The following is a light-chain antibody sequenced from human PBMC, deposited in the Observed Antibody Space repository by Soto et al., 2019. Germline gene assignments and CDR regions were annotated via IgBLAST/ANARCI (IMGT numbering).Light chain of an antibody. CDR3: AAWDDTLSGLV. CDR1: SSNIGSNY. Sequence: QSVLTQPPSASGTPGQTVTISCSGRSSNIGSNYVYWYQQLPGTAPRLLMYRADQRPSGVPDRFSGSKSGTSASLAISGLRSEDEADYHCAAWDDTLSGLVFGGGTKLTVL. J-gene: IGLJ2*01. CDR2: RAD. V-gene: IGLV1-47*01.